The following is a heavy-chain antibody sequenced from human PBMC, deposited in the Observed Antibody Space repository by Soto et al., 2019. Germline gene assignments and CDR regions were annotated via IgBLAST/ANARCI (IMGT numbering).Heavy chain of an antibody. Sequence: SETLSLTCAVYGGSFSGYYWSWIRQPPGKGLEWIGEIYYSGSTYYNPSLKSRVTISVDTSKNQFSLKLSSVTAADTAVYYCAREGFDWLWGQGTLVTVSS. J-gene: IGHJ4*02. V-gene: IGHV4-34*01. CDR2: IYYSGST. CDR1: GGSFSGYY. D-gene: IGHD3-9*01. CDR3: AREGFDWL.